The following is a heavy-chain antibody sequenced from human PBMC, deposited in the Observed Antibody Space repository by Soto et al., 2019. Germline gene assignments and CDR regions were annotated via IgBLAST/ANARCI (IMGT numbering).Heavy chain of an antibody. D-gene: IGHD6-13*01. CDR2: INPNSGGT. Sequence: ASVKVSCKASGYTFTGYYMHWVRQAPGQWLEWMGWINPNSGGTNYAQKFQGWVTMTGDTSISTAYMELSRLRSDDTAVYYCARDRIAAASQYSYYSGMDIWGQGTTVTVS. J-gene: IGHJ6*02. CDR1: GYTFTGYY. V-gene: IGHV1-2*04. CDR3: ARDRIAAASQYSYYSGMDI.